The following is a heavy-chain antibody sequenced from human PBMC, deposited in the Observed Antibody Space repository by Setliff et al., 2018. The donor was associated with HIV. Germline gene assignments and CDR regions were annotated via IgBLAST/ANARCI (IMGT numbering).Heavy chain of an antibody. CDR2: IYYTGST. D-gene: IGHD3-10*01. CDR3: ARDGPLEGSYRYYYYYMDV. Sequence: PSETLSLTCTVSGGSISTYFWSWVRQTPGKGLEWIGYIYYTGSTNYNPSLKSRVTISVDTSKNQFSLKLSSATAADTAVYYCARDGPLEGSYRYYYYYMDVWGKGTTVTVSS. V-gene: IGHV4-59*01. CDR1: GGSISTYF. J-gene: IGHJ6*03.